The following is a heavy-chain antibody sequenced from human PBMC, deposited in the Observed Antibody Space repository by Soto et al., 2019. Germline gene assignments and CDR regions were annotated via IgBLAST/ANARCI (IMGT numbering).Heavy chain of an antibody. J-gene: IGHJ6*02. CDR3: ARDKGSNYGSFRYYYYGMDV. Sequence: PGGSLRLSCAASGFTFSDYYMSWVRQAPGKGLEWVSYISSSSSYTNYADSVKGRFTISRDNAKDSLYLQMNSLRSEDTAVYYCARDKGSNYGSFRYYYYGMDVCGQGTTVTV. CDR2: ISSSSSYT. CDR1: GFTFSDYY. V-gene: IGHV3-11*05. D-gene: IGHD3-10*01.